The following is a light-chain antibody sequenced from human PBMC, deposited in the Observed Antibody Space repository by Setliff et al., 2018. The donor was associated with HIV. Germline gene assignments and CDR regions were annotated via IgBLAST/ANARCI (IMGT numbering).Light chain of an antibody. J-gene: IGLJ1*01. Sequence: QSVLTQPPSASATPGQRVTISCSGSSSNIGSNYVNWYQHLPGTAPKLLIYRNNQRPSGVPDRFSGSKSGTSASLAISGLQSEDEADYYCATWDDSLNGNVFGSGTKV. CDR1: SSNIGSNY. CDR3: ATWDDSLNGNV. CDR2: RNN. V-gene: IGLV1-47*01.